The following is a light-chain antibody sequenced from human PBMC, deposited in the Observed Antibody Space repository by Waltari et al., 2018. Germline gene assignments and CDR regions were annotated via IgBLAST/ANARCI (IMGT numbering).Light chain of an antibody. CDR2: GVS. V-gene: IGKV1-39*01. J-gene: IGKJ2*01. CDR1: QTISNH. Sequence: DIQMTQPPSSLSASVGNRVTITCRASQTISNHLNWYQHKPGQAPRLLIFGVSSLRGGVPSRFRGSGSETDFTLTISGLQPEDLATYYCQHSDGPSPFGQGTKLEIK. CDR3: QHSDGPSP.